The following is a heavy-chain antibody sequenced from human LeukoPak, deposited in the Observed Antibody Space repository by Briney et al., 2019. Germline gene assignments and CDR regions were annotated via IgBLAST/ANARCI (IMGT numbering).Heavy chain of an antibody. CDR2: IYYSGST. D-gene: IGHD3-3*01. Sequence: SETLSLTCTVSGGSISSSSYYWGWIRQPPGKGLEWIGYIYYSGSTNYNPSLKSRVTISVDTSKNQFSLKLSSVTAADTAVYYCVRAVRSGYRPYYYYYYMDVWGKGTTVTVSS. CDR1: GGSISSSSYY. CDR3: VRAVRSGYRPYYYYYYMDV. J-gene: IGHJ6*03. V-gene: IGHV4-61*05.